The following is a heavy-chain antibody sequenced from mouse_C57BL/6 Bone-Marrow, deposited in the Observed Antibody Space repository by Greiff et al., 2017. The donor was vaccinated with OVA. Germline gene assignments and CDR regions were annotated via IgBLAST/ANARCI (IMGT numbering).Heavy chain of an antibody. V-gene: IGHV5-4*03. CDR1: GFTFSSYA. CDR3: ARVGSNYYFDY. D-gene: IGHD2-5*01. CDR2: ISDGGSYT. J-gene: IGHJ2*01. Sequence: EVKLVESGGGLVKPGGSLKLSCAASGFTFSSYAMSWVRQTPEKRLEWVATISDGGSYTYYPDNVKGRVTISSDNAKNNLYLQMSHLKSEDTAMYYCARVGSNYYFDYWGQGTTLTVSS.